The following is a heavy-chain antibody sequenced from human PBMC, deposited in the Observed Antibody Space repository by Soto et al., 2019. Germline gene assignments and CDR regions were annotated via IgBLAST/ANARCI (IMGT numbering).Heavy chain of an antibody. D-gene: IGHD3-16*02. CDR3: AKAMGELSLALDY. V-gene: IGHV3-74*03. CDR1: GFDFSNSW. CDR2: INSDGSST. Sequence: GGSLRLSCAASGFDFSNSWMHWVRQVPGKGLVWVSHINSDGSSTTYADSVKGRFTISRDNARTTVYLQMNSLRAEDTAVYYCAKAMGELSLALDYWGQGTLVTVSS. J-gene: IGHJ4*02.